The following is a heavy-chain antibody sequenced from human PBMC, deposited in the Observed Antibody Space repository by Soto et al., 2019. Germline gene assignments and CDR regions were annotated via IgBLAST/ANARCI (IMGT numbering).Heavy chain of an antibody. CDR2: ISGSGGST. Sequence: PGGSLRLSCAASGFTFSSSAMSWVRQAPGRGLEWVSAISGSGGSTYYADSVKGRFTISRDNSKNTLYPQMNSLRAEDTAIYYCAKVFDAYYYDSSGHLDYWGQGTLVTVSS. CDR1: GFTFSSSA. V-gene: IGHV3-23*01. CDR3: AKVFDAYYYDSSGHLDY. D-gene: IGHD3-22*01. J-gene: IGHJ4*02.